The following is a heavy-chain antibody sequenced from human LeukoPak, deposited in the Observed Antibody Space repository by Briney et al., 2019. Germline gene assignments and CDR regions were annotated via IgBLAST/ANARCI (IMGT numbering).Heavy chain of an antibody. CDR2: IYYSGST. CDR3: ARQRIAAAGRPFFDY. D-gene: IGHD6-13*01. J-gene: IGHJ4*02. Sequence: SETLSLTCTVSGGSISSSSYYWGWIRQPPGKGLEWIGSIYYSGSTYYNPSFKSRVTISVDTSKNQFSLKLSSVTAADTAVYYCARQRIAAAGRPFFDYWGQGTLVTVSS. CDR1: GGSISSSSYY. V-gene: IGHV4-39*01.